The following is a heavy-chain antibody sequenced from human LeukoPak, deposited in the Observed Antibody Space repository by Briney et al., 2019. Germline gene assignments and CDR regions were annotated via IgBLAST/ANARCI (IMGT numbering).Heavy chain of an antibody. J-gene: IGHJ6*03. CDR1: GGSISRYY. D-gene: IGHD3-22*01. CDR3: ARVADSSGYYYMDA. CDR2: IYYSGST. V-gene: IGHV4-59*01. Sequence: SETLSLTCTVSGGSISRYYWSWIRQPPGKGLEWIGYIYYSGSTNYNPSLKSRVTISVDTSKNQFSLRLSSVTAADTAVYYCARVADSSGYYYMDAWGKGTTVTVSS.